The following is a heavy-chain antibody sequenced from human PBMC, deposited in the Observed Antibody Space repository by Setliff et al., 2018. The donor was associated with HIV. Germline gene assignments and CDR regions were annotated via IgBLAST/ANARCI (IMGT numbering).Heavy chain of an antibody. CDR2: INPSSGST. V-gene: IGHV1-46*01. D-gene: IGHD3-3*01. CDR1: GYTFTSYY. J-gene: IGHJ6*02. CDR3: ARDLRDGFEEWFSTLDDGMDV. Sequence: ASVKVSCKASGYTFTSYYMHWVRQAPGQGLEWMGLINPSSGSTSYAQKFQGRVTVTRDTSTNTVYMELTSLRSDDTAVYYCARDLRDGFEEWFSTLDDGMDVWGQGTTVTVSS.